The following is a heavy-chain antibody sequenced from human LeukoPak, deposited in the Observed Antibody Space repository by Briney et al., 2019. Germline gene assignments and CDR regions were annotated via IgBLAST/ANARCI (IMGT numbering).Heavy chain of an antibody. CDR1: GDSVSSNSAA. D-gene: IGHD2-2*02. CDR3: ARSQPLLYRSYYYYYMDV. Sequence: SSQTLSLTCAISGDSVSSNSAAWNWIRQSPSRGLEWLGRTYYRSKWYNDYAVSVKSRITINPDTSKNQFSLQLNSVTPEDTAVYYCARSQPLLYRSYYYYYMDVWGKGTTVTISS. V-gene: IGHV6-1*01. J-gene: IGHJ6*03. CDR2: TYYRSKWYN.